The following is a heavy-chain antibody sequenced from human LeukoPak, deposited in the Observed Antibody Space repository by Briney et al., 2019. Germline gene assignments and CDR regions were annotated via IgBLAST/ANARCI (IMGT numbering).Heavy chain of an antibody. Sequence: SETLSLTCTVSGGPISSYYWSWIRQPPGKGLEWIGYIYYSGSTNYSPSLKRRVTMSVDTSKNQFSLKLSSVPAAAPAVYYCARSCSSTSCYPGYFDLWGRGTLVTVSS. CDR2: IYYSGST. V-gene: IGHV4-59*12. D-gene: IGHD2-2*01. CDR3: ARSCSSTSCYPGYFDL. CDR1: GGPISSYY. J-gene: IGHJ2*01.